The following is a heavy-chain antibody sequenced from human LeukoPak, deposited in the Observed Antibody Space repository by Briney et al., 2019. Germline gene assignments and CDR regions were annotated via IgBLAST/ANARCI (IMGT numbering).Heavy chain of an antibody. CDR3: AKAPTPDLYSGYNDY. CDR2: ISGSGGST. J-gene: IGHJ4*02. D-gene: IGHD5-12*01. V-gene: IGHV3-23*01. Sequence: GGSLRLSCAASGFTFNGNAMSWVRQAPGKGREWVSLISGSGGSTYYADSVKGRFTISRDNSKNTLFLQMNSLRAEDTAVYYCAKAPTPDLYSGYNDYWGQGTLVTVSS. CDR1: GFTFNGNA.